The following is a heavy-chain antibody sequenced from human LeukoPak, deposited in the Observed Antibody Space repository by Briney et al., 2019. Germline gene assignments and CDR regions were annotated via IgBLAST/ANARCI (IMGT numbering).Heavy chain of an antibody. J-gene: IGHJ4*02. Sequence: GASVKVSCKASGYTFTGYYMHWVRQAPGQGLEWMGWINPNSGGTNYARKFQGWVTMTRDTSISTAYMELSRLRSDDTAVYYCARAPRSTGDFFDYWGQGTLVTVSS. V-gene: IGHV1-2*04. D-gene: IGHD7-27*01. CDR3: ARAPRSTGDFFDY. CDR1: GYTFTGYY. CDR2: INPNSGGT.